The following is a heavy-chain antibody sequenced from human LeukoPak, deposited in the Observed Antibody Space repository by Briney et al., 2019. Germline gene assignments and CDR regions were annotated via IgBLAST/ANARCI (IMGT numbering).Heavy chain of an antibody. CDR3: ARDGRDYYDSSGYYYNPFDY. D-gene: IGHD3-22*01. Sequence: SETLSLTCSVSGGSISNYYWSWIRQPAGKGLEWIGRISTSGNTNCNPSLKSRVTMSVDTSKNQFSLKLTSVTAADTAVYYCARDGRDYYDSSGYYYNPFDYWGQGTLVTVSS. J-gene: IGHJ4*02. CDR2: ISTSGNT. V-gene: IGHV4-4*07. CDR1: GGSISNYY.